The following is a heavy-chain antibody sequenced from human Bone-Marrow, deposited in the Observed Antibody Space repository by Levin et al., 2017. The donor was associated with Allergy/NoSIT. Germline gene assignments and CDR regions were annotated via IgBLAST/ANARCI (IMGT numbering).Heavy chain of an antibody. V-gene: IGHV5-51*01. J-gene: IGHJ6*02. CDR3: ARQLWLGYYYYGMDV. CDR2: IYPGDSDT. CDR1: GYSFTSYW. D-gene: IGHD5-18*01. Sequence: GESLKISCKGSGYSFTSYWIGWVRQMPGKGLEWMGIIYPGDSDTRYSPSFQGQVTISADKSISTAYLQWSSLKASDTAMYYCARQLWLGYYYYGMDVWGQGTTVTVSS.